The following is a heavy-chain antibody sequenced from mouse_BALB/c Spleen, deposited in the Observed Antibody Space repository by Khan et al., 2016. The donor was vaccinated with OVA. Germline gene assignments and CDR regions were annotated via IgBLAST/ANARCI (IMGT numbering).Heavy chain of an antibody. V-gene: IGHV2-9-2*01. CDR1: GFSLTSYD. D-gene: IGHD1-1*01. Sequence: QVQLKESGPGLVAPSQSLSITCTVSGFSLTSYDISWIRQPPGKGLEWLGVIWTGGGTNYNSAFMSRLSISKDNSKSQVFLKMNSLQTDDTAIYYCVRRGHYYGSFYWYFDVWGAGTTFTVSS. J-gene: IGHJ1*01. CDR2: IWTGGGT. CDR3: VRRGHYYGSFYWYFDV.